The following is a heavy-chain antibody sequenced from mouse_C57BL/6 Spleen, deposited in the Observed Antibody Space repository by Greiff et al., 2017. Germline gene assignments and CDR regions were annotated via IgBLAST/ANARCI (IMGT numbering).Heavy chain of an antibody. CDR1: GFNFKDYY. V-gene: IGHV14-2*01. J-gene: IGHJ2*01. CDR2: IDPDDGKT. D-gene: IGHD1-1*01. Sequence: VHLQQSGAELVKPGASVKLSCTASGFNFKDYYMHWVKQRTEQGLEWIGMIDPDDGKTKYAPKFKGKATLTADTSSNTAYLQLSSLTSEDTAVYYCARESYDYGWSYDYWGQGTTLTVSS. CDR3: ARESYDYGWSYDY.